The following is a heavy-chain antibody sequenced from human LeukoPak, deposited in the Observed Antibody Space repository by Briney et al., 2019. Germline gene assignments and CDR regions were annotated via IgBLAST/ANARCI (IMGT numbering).Heavy chain of an antibody. CDR2: ISSSSSYI. CDR3: ARDLGSGWQYYFDY. J-gene: IGHJ4*02. V-gene: IGHV3-21*01. CDR1: GFTFSSYS. Sequence: GGSLRLSCAASGFTFSSYSMNWVRQAPGKGLEWVSSISSSSSYIYYADSVKGRFTISRDNAKNSLYLQMNSLRAEDTAVYYCARDLGSGWQYYFDYWGQGTPVTVSS. D-gene: IGHD6-19*01.